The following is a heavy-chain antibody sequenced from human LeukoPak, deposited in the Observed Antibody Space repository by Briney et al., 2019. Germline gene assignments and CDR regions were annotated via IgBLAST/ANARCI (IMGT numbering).Heavy chain of an antibody. CDR3: ATDRVAAAGTAGEMVY. Sequence: ASVKVSCKVSGYTLTELSMHWARQAPGKGLEWMGGFGPEDGETIYAQKFQGRVTMTEDTSTDTAYMELSSLRSEDTAVYYCATDRVAAAGTAGEMVYWGQGTLVTVSS. CDR2: FGPEDGET. V-gene: IGHV1-24*01. D-gene: IGHD6-13*01. J-gene: IGHJ4*02. CDR1: GYTLTELS.